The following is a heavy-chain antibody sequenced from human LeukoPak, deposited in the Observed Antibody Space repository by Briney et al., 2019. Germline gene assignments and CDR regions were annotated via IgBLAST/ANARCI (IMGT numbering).Heavy chain of an antibody. D-gene: IGHD3-22*01. J-gene: IGHJ4*02. V-gene: IGHV1-46*01. Sequence: ASVKVSCKASGYSFTTFYMHWVRQAPGQGLEWIGIINPSGGTTSQAQKFQGRVTMTRDTSTSTVYMELSSLRSEDTAVYYCAKAPRRRITMIVVVIPPYFDYWGQGTLVTVSS. CDR3: AKAPRRRITMIVVVIPPYFDY. CDR2: INPSGGTT. CDR1: GYSFTTFY.